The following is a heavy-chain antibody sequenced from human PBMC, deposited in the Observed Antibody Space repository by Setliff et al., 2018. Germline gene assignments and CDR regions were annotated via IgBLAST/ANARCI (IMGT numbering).Heavy chain of an antibody. CDR1: GYTFTNYG. V-gene: IGHV1-8*03. Sequence: ASVKVSCKASGYTFTNYGVTWVRQATGQGLEWMGGMNPNNGNTGYAQKFQGRVTITADKSTSTAYMELSSLRSEDTAVYYCARVTGEMATIEESAYYFDYWGQGTLVTVS. CDR3: ARVTGEMATIEESAYYFDY. D-gene: IGHD5-12*01. J-gene: IGHJ4*02. CDR2: MNPNNGNT.